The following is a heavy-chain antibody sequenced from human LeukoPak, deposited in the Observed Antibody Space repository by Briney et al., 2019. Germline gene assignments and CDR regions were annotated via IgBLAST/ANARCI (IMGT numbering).Heavy chain of an antibody. CDR3: AADRHLGATTGFGF. D-gene: IGHD1-26*01. J-gene: IGHJ4*02. V-gene: IGHV1-58*01. CDR2: IVVGSGDA. CDR1: GFTLVNSA. Sequence: SVKVSCKSSGFTLVNSAVHWVRQARGPSLEWIGWIVVGSGDATYAQRFQERLTITRDKSTSTAYMELRSLRSEDTAVYYCAADRHLGATTGFGFWGQGTLVTVSS.